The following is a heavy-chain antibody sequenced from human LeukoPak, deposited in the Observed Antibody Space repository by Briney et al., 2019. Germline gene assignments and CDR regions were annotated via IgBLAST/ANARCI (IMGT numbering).Heavy chain of an antibody. D-gene: IGHD3-3*01. CDR3: ASVYYDFWSGYFPFDY. Sequence: GGSLRLSCAASGFTVSSNYMSWVRQAPGKGLEWVSVIYSGGSTYYADSVKGRFTISRDNSKNTLYLQMNSLRAEDTAVYYCASVYYDFWSGYFPFDYWGQGTLVTVSS. J-gene: IGHJ4*02. CDR2: IYSGGST. CDR1: GFTVSSNY. V-gene: IGHV3-66*01.